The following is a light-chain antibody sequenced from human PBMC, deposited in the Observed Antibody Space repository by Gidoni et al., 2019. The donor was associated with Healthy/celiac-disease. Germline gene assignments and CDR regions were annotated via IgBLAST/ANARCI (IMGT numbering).Light chain of an antibody. CDR1: QSLLHSNGYNY. J-gene: IGKJ4*01. CDR2: LGS. CDR3: MQALH. V-gene: IGKV2-28*01. Sequence: DIVMTQSPLSLPVTPGEPASISCRSSQSLLHSNGYNYLDWYLQKPGQSPQLLIYLGSNRASGVPDRFSGSGSGTDFTLKISRVEAEDVGVYYCMQALHLGGGTKVEIK.